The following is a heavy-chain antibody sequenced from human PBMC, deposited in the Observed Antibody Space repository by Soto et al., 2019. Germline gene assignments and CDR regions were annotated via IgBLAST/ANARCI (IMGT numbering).Heavy chain of an antibody. Sequence: EVRLVQSGGGLVQPGGSLRLSCAASLFIVSDNYMSWVRQAPGKGLEWVSLIYSGGGTDYAESVKGRFTISRDNSKNTLYLQMNSLKAEDTGIYYCATRMNTAPYWGQGTVVTFSS. D-gene: IGHD4-17*01. J-gene: IGHJ4*02. CDR2: IYSGGGT. CDR3: ATRMNTAPY. CDR1: LFIVSDNY. V-gene: IGHV3-66*01.